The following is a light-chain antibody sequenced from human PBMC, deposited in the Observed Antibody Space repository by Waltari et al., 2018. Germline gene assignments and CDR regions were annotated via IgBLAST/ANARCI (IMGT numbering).Light chain of an antibody. CDR3: QAWDSSTYHVV. J-gene: IGLJ2*01. V-gene: IGLV3-1*01. CDR1: KLGDKY. Sequence: SYELTQPPSVSVSPGQTASITCSGDKLGDKYACWYQQKPGQSPVVVLYQDTKRPSGIPVRFSSSNAGNTATLTISGTQAMDEADYYCQAWDSSTYHVVFGGGTKLTVL. CDR2: QDT.